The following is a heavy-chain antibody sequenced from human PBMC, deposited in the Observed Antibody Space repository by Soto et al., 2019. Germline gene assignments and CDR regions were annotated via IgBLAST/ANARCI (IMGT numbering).Heavy chain of an antibody. CDR2: IYPGDSDT. V-gene: IGHV5-51*01. CDR3: ARSSVAGSYYYGMDV. D-gene: IGHD6-19*01. CDR1: GYSFTNYW. J-gene: IGHJ6*02. Sequence: PGESLKISCQGSGYSFTNYWIAWVRQMPGKGLEYMGIIYPGDSDTRYSPSFQGQVTISVDKSISTAYLQWSSLKASDTAMYYCARSSVAGSYYYGMDVWGQGTTVTVSS.